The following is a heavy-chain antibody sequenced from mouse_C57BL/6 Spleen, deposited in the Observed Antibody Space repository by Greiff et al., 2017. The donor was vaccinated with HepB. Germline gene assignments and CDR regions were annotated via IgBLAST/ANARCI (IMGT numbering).Heavy chain of an antibody. J-gene: IGHJ3*01. Sequence: VQLQQSGAELARPGASVKLSCKASGYTFTSYGISWVKQRTGQGLEWIGEIYPRSGNTYYNEKFKGKATLTADKSSRTAYMELRSLTSEDSAVYFCARLGATTEAWFAYWGQGTLVTVSA. D-gene: IGHD1-1*01. CDR1: GYTFTSYG. CDR3: ARLGATTEAWFAY. CDR2: IYPRSGNT. V-gene: IGHV1-81*01.